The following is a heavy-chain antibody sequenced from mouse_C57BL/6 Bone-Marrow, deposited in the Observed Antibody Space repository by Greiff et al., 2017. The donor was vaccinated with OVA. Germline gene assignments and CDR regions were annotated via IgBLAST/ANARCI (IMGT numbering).Heavy chain of an antibody. CDR2: IYPYNGVS. CDR3: ARRSYYGSREENYFDD. D-gene: IGHD1-1*01. CDR1: GYSFTGYY. V-gene: IGHV1-31*01. J-gene: IGHJ2*01. Sequence: VQLQQSGPELVKPGASVKISCKASGYSFTGYYMHWVKQSHGNILDWIGYIYPYNGVSSYNQKFKGKATLTVDKSSSTAYMELRSLTSEDSAVYYCARRSYYGSREENYFDDWGQGTTLTVSS.